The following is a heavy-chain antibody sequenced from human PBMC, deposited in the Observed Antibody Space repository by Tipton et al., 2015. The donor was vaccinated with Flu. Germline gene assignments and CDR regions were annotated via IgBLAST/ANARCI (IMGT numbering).Heavy chain of an antibody. CDR3: ARDGFITMIVVVTPGAFDI. V-gene: IGHV4-39*07. CDR1: GGSISSSSYY. Sequence: TLSLTCTVSGGSISSSSYYWGWIRQPPGKGLEWIGSIYYSGNTYYNPSLKSRVTISVDTSKNKFSLELSSVTAADTAVYYCARDGFITMIVVVTPGAFDIWGQGTMVTVSS. J-gene: IGHJ3*02. CDR2: IYYSGNT. D-gene: IGHD3-22*01.